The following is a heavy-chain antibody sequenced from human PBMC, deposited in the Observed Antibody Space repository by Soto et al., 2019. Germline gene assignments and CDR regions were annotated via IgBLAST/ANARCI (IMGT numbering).Heavy chain of an antibody. V-gene: IGHV4-59*01. J-gene: IGHJ4*02. CDR2: ISYSGTT. CDR3: ARGATVTKYDY. CDR1: GGSISSYY. D-gene: IGHD4-17*01. Sequence: SETLSLTCTVSGGSISSYYWAWIRQPPGKGLEWIGFISYSGTTNYNPSLKSRVTISVDTSRSQISLMVSSLTAADTALYYCARGATVTKYDYWGQATLVTVSS.